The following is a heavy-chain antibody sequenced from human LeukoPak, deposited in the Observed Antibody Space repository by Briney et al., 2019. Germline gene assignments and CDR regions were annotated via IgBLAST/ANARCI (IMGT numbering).Heavy chain of an antibody. V-gene: IGHV3-7*01. CDR1: GFTFSSYW. CDR3: ARNPADYGDRYFAY. Sequence: GGSLRLSRAASGFTFSSYWMSWVRQARGKGLEWVANIKQDGSEKYYVNSVKGRFTISRDNAKNSLFLQMNSLRAEDTAVYYCARNPADYGDRYFAYLGQGTLVIVSS. J-gene: IGHJ4*02. D-gene: IGHD4-17*01. CDR2: IKQDGSEK.